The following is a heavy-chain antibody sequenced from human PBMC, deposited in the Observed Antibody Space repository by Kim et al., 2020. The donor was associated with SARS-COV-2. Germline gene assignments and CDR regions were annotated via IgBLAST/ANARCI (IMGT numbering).Heavy chain of an antibody. CDR2: ISGSGGST. J-gene: IGHJ2*01. Sequence: GGSLRLSCAASGFTFSSYAMSWVRQAPGKGLEWVSAISGSGGSTYYADSVKGRFTISRDNSKNTLYLQMNSLRAEDTAVYYCAKERGYSGYEYWYFDLWGRGTLVTVSS. CDR3: AKERGYSGYEYWYFDL. V-gene: IGHV3-23*01. CDR1: GFTFSSYA. D-gene: IGHD5-12*01.